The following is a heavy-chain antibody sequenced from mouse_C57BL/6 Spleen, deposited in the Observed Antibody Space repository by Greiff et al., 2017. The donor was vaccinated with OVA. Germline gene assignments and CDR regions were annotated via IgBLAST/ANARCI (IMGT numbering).Heavy chain of an antibody. CDR1: GFTFSSYA. CDR3: ARSGILLRYYFDY. CDR2: ISDGGSYT. D-gene: IGHD1-1*01. J-gene: IGHJ2*01. Sequence: EVHLVESGGGLVKPGGSLKLSCAASGFTFSSYAMSWVRQTPEKRLEWVATISDGGSYTYYPDNVKGRFTISRDNAKNNLYLQMSHLKSEDTAMYYCARSGILLRYYFDYWSQGTTLTVSS. V-gene: IGHV5-4*01.